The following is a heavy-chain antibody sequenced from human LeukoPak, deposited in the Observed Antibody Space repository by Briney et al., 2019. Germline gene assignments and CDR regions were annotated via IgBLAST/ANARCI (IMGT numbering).Heavy chain of an antibody. CDR2: INPNSGGT. CDR1: GYTFTDYY. CDR3: ARQGDYGDYEYFDL. V-gene: IGHV1-2*02. Sequence: ASVKVSCKSSGYTFTDYYMHWVRQAPGQGLEWMGWINPNSGGTNYAQKFQGRVTMTRDTSISTAYMELSRLRSDDTAVYYCARQGDYGDYEYFDLWGRGTLVTVSS. J-gene: IGHJ2*01. D-gene: IGHD4-17*01.